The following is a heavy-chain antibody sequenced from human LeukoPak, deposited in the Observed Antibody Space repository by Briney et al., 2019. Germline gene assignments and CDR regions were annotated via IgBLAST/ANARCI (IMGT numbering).Heavy chain of an antibody. CDR2: IYTSGST. CDR3: ARDGLNTMVRGKIHYYYMDV. Sequence: SETLSLTCTVSGGSISSGSYYWSWIRQPAGTGLEWIGRIYTSGSTHYNPSLKSRVTISVDTSKNQFSLKLSSVTAADTAVYYCARDGLNTMVRGKIHYYYMDVWGKGTTVTISS. J-gene: IGHJ6*03. V-gene: IGHV4-61*02. CDR1: GGSISSGSYY. D-gene: IGHD3-10*01.